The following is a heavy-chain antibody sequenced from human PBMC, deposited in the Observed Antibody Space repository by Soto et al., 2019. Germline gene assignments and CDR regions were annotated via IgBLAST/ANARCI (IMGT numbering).Heavy chain of an antibody. D-gene: IGHD3-10*01. Sequence: EVQLVESGGGLVQPGGSLRLSCAASGVTFSYAWMNWARQAPGKGLEWVGRIKSYANGGTTDYAAPVKGRFTISRDDSRNTVYLQMNSLITEDTAVYYCSTNWATSRDWGQGTLVTVSA. CDR1: GVTFSYAW. CDR2: IKSYANGGTT. J-gene: IGHJ4*02. CDR3: STNWATSRD. V-gene: IGHV3-15*01.